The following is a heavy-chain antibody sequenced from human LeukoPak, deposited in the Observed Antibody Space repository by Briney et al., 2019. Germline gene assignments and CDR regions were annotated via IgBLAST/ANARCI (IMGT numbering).Heavy chain of an antibody. CDR1: GFTFSSYA. CDR3: AKAGGYSSSWRYYYYYYMDV. CDR2: ISVSGGST. D-gene: IGHD6-13*01. J-gene: IGHJ6*03. V-gene: IGHV3-23*01. Sequence: GGSLRLSCAASGFTFSSYAMSWVRQAPGKGLEWVSAISVSGGSTYSADSVKGRFTISRDNSKNTLYLQMNSLRAEDTAVYYCAKAGGYSSSWRYYYYYYMDVWGKGTTVTVSS.